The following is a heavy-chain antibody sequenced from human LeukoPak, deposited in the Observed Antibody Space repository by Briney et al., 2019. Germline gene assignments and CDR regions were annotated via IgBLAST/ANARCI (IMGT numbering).Heavy chain of an antibody. CDR2: IKSKTDGGTT. CDR1: GFSFSDAR. D-gene: IGHD3-10*01. J-gene: IGHJ4*02. Sequence: GGSLRLSCAASGFSFSDARMSWVRQAPGKGLEWVGRIKSKTDGGTTDFAAPVKARFIISRDNSMNTLYLQMNSLRAEDTAVYYCAKDYSGPRATWALLEYWGQGTLVTVSS. CDR3: AKDYSGPRATWALLEY. V-gene: IGHV3-15*01.